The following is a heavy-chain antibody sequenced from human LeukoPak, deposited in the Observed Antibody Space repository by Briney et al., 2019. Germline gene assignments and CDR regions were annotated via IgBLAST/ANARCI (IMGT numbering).Heavy chain of an antibody. J-gene: IGHJ3*02. CDR2: ISAYNGNT. Sequence: ASVKVSCKASGYTFTSYGISWVRQAPGQGLEWMGWISAYNGNTNYAQKLQGRVTMTTDTSTSTAYMELRSLRSEDTAVYYCARGPIPYNWNERFHAFDIWGQGTMVTVSS. CDR1: GYTFTSYG. V-gene: IGHV1-18*01. CDR3: ARGPIPYNWNERFHAFDI. D-gene: IGHD1-1*01.